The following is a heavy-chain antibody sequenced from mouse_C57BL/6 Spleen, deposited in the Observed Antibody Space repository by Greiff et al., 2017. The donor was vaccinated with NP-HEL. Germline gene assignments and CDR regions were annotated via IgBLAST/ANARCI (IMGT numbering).Heavy chain of an antibody. D-gene: IGHD1-1*01. CDR3: ARSGYYGSSYGYYAMDY. CDR1: GYSFTDYN. Sequence: EVQLQQSGPELVKPGASVKISCKASGYSFTDYNMNWVKQSNGKSLEWIGVINPNYGTTSYNQKFKGKATLTVDKSSSTAYMQLNSLTSEDSAVYYCARSGYYGSSYGYYAMDYWGQGTSVTVSS. J-gene: IGHJ4*01. V-gene: IGHV1-39*01. CDR2: INPNYGTT.